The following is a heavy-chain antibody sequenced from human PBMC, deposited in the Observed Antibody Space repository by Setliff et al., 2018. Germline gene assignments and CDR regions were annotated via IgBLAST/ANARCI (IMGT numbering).Heavy chain of an antibody. J-gene: IGHJ5*02. D-gene: IGHD6-19*01. CDR3: VPQGPGYGNGWWTNWFDP. Sequence: PSETLSLTCTVYGGSFSGYYWSWVRQAPGKGLEWVSDINRNGGRIGYADPMKGRFTISRDNAKNSVYLQMNSLRADDTAVYYCVPQGPGYGNGWWTNWFDPWGQGTLVTVSS. CDR1: GGSFSGYY. CDR2: INRNGGRI. V-gene: IGHV3-20*04.